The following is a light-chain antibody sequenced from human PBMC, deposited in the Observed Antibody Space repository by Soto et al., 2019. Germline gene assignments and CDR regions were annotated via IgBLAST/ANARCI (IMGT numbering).Light chain of an antibody. Sequence: EILMTQSPVTLSVSPGERVTLSCRAGQSVSDNLAWYQQKPGQAPSLLIYGAFTRATGVPARFSGAGSGTEFTLTISSLQSEDFALYYCQQYNDWPLTFGQGTKVEI. CDR2: GAF. V-gene: IGKV3-15*01. CDR1: QSVSDN. J-gene: IGKJ1*01. CDR3: QQYNDWPLT.